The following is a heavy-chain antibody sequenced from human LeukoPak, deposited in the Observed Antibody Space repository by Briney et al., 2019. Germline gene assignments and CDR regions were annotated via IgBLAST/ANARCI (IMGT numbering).Heavy chain of an antibody. CDR1: GFPFGDYA. D-gene: IGHD5-18*01. J-gene: IGHJ4*02. V-gene: IGHV3-49*04. Sequence: GVLRLSCTASGFPFGDYAMSWVRQAPGKGLEWVGFIRSKAYGGTTEYAASVKGRFTISRDDSKSIAYLQMNSLKTEDTAVYYCTRTSSPSSGYSYGHVVLWGRYYFDYWGQGTLVTVSS. CDR2: IRSKAYGGTT. CDR3: TRTSSPSSGYSYGHVVLWGRYYFDY.